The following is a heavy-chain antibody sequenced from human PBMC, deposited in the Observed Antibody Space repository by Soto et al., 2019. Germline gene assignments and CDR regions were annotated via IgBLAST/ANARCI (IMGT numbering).Heavy chain of an antibody. CDR1: GYSFTIYW. CDR3: ARRQGYYYYVMDV. J-gene: IGHJ6*02. V-gene: IGHV5-10-1*01. CDR2: IDPSDSYT. Sequence: GESLKISCKGSGYSFTIYWISWVRQMPGKGLEWVGWIDPSDSYTNYSPSFQGHVTISAHKSITTAHLHWSSLKASDTDMYYCARRQGYYYYVMDVWGQGTTVTVSS.